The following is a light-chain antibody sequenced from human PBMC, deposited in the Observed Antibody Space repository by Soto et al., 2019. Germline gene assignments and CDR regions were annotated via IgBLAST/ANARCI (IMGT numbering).Light chain of an antibody. V-gene: IGLV2-14*01. CDR2: EVT. J-gene: IGLJ1*01. CDR3: TSYKSTSTQV. CDR1: SSDVGGYEY. Sequence: QSVLTQPASVSGSPGQSITISCTGTSSDVGGYEYVSWYQQHPGTAPRLIIYEVTNRPSGVSNRFFGSKSGNTASLTISGLQAEDEGDYYCTSYKSTSTQVFGNGTKVTVL.